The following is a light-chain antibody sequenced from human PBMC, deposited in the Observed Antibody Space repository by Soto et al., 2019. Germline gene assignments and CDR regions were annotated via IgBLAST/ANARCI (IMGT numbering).Light chain of an antibody. CDR1: QSIGSW. CDR3: QQYNSYSS. J-gene: IGKJ3*01. Sequence: DIQMTQSPSTLSASVGDRVTITCRASQSIGSWLAWFQQKPGKAPKVLIYKASSLESGVPSRFSGSGSGTESTLTISSLQPDDFATYYCQQYNSYSSFGPGTKWIS. CDR2: KAS. V-gene: IGKV1-5*03.